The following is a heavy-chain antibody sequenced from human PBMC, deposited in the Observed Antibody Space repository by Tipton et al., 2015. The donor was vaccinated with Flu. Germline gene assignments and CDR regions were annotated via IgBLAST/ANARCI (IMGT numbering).Heavy chain of an antibody. CDR2: IYPADSDT. D-gene: IGHD2-2*01. V-gene: IGHV5-51*03. CDR3: ATPSSPTVMDAFDI. J-gene: IGHJ3*02. CDR1: GYSFTSYW. Sequence: QLVQSGAEVKKPGESLKVSCKGSGYSFTSYWIGWVRQMPGKGLEWMGIIYPADSDTRYTPSFQGQVTISADKSISTAYLQWSTLKASDTAMYYCATPSSPTVMDAFDIWGRGTLVTVSS.